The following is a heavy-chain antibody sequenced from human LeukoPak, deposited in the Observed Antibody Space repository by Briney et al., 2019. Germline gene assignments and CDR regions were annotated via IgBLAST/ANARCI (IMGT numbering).Heavy chain of an antibody. CDR3: ARLVATTDY. D-gene: IGHD5-12*01. Sequence: GGSLGLSCAACGFAFSTYTMNWARQAPGKGLEWVASINSGGTTTHYAFSVKGRFTISRDNAQNVLYLQMNSLRAEDTAVYYCARLVATTDYWGQGTLVTVSS. CDR1: GFAFSTYT. J-gene: IGHJ4*02. CDR2: INSGGTTT. V-gene: IGHV3-21*06.